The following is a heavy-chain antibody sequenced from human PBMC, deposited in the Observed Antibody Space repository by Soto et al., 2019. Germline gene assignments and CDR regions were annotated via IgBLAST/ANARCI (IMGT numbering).Heavy chain of an antibody. CDR3: AKDLLHNTLTTCGS. CDR2: ISSDGNNK. J-gene: IGHJ5*02. Sequence: QVQLVESGEGVVQPGRSLRLSCAASGFTFSAYGMHWVRQAPGKGLEWVAVISSDGNNKYYADSVKGRFTISRDNFKSTLYLQLSSLRAEDTDVYFCAKDLLHNTLTTCGSWGQGTLVTVSS. CDR1: GFTFSAYG. D-gene: IGHD4-17*01. V-gene: IGHV3-30*18.